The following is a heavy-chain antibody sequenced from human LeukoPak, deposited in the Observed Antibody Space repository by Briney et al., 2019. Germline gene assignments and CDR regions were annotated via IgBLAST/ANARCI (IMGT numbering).Heavy chain of an antibody. CDR2: INPNSGGT. CDR3: ARDYEFAVNRGVQNWFDP. J-gene: IGHJ5*02. D-gene: IGHD3-10*01. Sequence: ASVKVSCKASGYTFTGYYMYWVRQAPGQGLEWMGWINPNSGGTNYAQKFQGRVTMTRDTSISTAYMELSRLRSDDTAVYYCARDYEFAVNRGVQNWFDPWGQGTLVTVPS. CDR1: GYTFTGYY. V-gene: IGHV1-2*02.